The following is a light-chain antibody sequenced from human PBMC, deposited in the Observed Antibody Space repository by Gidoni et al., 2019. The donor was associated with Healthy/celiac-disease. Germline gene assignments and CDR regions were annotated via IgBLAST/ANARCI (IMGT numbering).Light chain of an antibody. J-gene: IGKJ4*01. CDR3: QQSYSTPLT. Sequence: DIQMTHSPSSLSASVGDRVTITCRASQSISIYLNWYQQKPGNDPKLLIYAASSLQSWVPSRFSGSGSGTDFTLTISSLQPEDFATYYCQQSYSTPLTFGGGTKVEIK. V-gene: IGKV1-39*01. CDR1: QSISIY. CDR2: AAS.